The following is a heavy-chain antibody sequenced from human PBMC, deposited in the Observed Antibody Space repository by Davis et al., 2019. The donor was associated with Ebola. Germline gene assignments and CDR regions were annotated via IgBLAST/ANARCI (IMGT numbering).Heavy chain of an antibody. CDR2: IHPGDTAT. CDR3: ARSGGDYYGSGSCEY. V-gene: IGHV5-51*01. D-gene: IGHD3-10*01. Sequence: GESLKISCTASGYSFTSYWIGWVRQMPGKGLEWMGIIHPGDTATRDNPSFQGQVTISADKTISTAYLQWSSLKASDTAMYYCARSGGDYYGSGSCEYWGQGTLVTVSS. J-gene: IGHJ4*02. CDR1: GYSFTSYW.